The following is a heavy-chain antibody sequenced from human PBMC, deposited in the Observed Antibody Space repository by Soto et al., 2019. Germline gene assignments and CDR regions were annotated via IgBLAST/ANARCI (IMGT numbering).Heavy chain of an antibody. D-gene: IGHD3-16*01. CDR2: IIPLLGTE. J-gene: IGHJ6*02. V-gene: IGHV1-69*06. CDR1: GATFTNSV. CDR3: ARSGLRRPHNPYRVFGLDV. Sequence: QGQLVQSGAEVKKPGSSVKVSCRASGATFTNSVITWVRKGPGQGLEVMGGIIPLLGTEDYAENFQGRVTLTADKVTNTVYLEMRSLRYDDTAVYYCARSGLRRPHNPYRVFGLDVWGHGTTVSV.